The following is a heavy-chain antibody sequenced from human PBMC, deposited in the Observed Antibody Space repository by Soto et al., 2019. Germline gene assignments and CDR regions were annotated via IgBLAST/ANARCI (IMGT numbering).Heavy chain of an antibody. Sequence: KASETLSITCTVSGGSLSSYYWSWIRQPPGKGLKWIGYIYYSGSTNYNPALKSRVTISVDTSKNQFSLKLSSVTAADTAVYYCARAPPYSSGGYDYYYYYGMNVWLKGNTVIVA. V-gene: IGHV4-59*01. CDR1: GGSLSSYY. CDR2: IYYSGST. D-gene: IGHD6-19*01. J-gene: IGHJ6*04. CDR3: ARAPPYSSGGYDYYYYYGMNV.